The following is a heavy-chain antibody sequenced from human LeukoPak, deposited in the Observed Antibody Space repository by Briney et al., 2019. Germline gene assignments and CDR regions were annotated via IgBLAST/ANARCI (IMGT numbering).Heavy chain of an antibody. Sequence: PGGSLRLSCAASGFTFSSYAMSWVRQAPGKGLEWVSAISGSGGSTYYADSVKGRFTISRDNSKNTLYLQMNSLRAEDTAVYYCARDDWGYYYAFDYWGQGTLVTVSS. V-gene: IGHV3-23*01. CDR1: GFTFSSYA. J-gene: IGHJ4*02. CDR2: ISGSGGST. CDR3: ARDDWGYYYAFDY. D-gene: IGHD3-22*01.